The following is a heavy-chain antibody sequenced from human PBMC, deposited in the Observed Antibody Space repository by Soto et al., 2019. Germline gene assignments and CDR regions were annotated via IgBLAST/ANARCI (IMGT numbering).Heavy chain of an antibody. D-gene: IGHD2-15*01. CDR1: GFTFSSYG. Sequence: GGSLRLSCAASGFTFSSYGMHWVRQAPGKGLEWVAVISYDGSNKYYADSVKGRFTISRDNSKNTLYLQMNSLRAEDTAVYYCAGQWSYSGGAFDIWGQGTMVTVSS. CDR3: AGQWSYSGGAFDI. V-gene: IGHV3-30*03. J-gene: IGHJ3*02. CDR2: ISYDGSNK.